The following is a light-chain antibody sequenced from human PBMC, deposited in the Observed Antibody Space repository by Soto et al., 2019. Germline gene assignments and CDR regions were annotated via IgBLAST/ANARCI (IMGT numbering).Light chain of an antibody. CDR1: QSINSW. CDR2: KAS. Sequence: DSQMTQYPSTLSASVGDRVTITCRASQSINSWLAWYQQKPGKAPKLLISKASTLQSGVPPRFNGSGSGTEFTLTISSLQPDDFAAYYCQQYESYPMTFGGGTKVEIK. V-gene: IGKV1-5*03. J-gene: IGKJ4*01. CDR3: QQYESYPMT.